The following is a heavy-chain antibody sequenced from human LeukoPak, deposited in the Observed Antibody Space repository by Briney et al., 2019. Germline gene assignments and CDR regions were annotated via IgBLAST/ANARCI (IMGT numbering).Heavy chain of an antibody. D-gene: IGHD6-19*01. CDR3: AVAVAGGDNWYFDL. V-gene: IGHV1-3*04. CDR2: INTGNGIT. J-gene: IGHJ2*01. Sequence: ASVKVSCKASGYTFTNYAMHWVRQAPGQRLDYMGYINTGNGITKYSQKFQGRVTVTRDTSASTAYMELSSLNSEDTAVYYCAVAVAGGDNWYFDLWGRGTLVTVSS. CDR1: GYTFTNYA.